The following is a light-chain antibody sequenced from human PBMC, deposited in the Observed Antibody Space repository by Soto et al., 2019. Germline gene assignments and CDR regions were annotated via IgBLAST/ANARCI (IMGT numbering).Light chain of an antibody. Sequence: PGERVTLSCRASQSVSSSYLTWYQQKPGQAPRLLIYGASTRATSIPARFSGSGSGTDFTLTISSLQPEDFAVYYCQQDYNLPWTFDQGTKVDIK. J-gene: IGKJ1*01. CDR3: QQDYNLPWT. V-gene: IGKV3D-7*01. CDR2: GAS. CDR1: QSVSSSY.